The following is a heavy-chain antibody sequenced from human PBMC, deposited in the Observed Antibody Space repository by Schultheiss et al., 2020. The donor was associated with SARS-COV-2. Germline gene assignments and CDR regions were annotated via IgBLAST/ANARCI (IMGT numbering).Heavy chain of an antibody. V-gene: IGHV4-30-4*01. Sequence: SETLSLTCTVSGGSISSGDYYWSWIRQPPGKGLEWIGYIDYYGTTYYNPSLKNRGTISRDTSKNQFTLNLRSVTAADTAVYYCASERDSGYIYFEYWGQGALVTVSS. CDR2: IDYYGTT. D-gene: IGHD5-12*01. CDR1: GGSISSGDYY. J-gene: IGHJ4*02. CDR3: ASERDSGYIYFEY.